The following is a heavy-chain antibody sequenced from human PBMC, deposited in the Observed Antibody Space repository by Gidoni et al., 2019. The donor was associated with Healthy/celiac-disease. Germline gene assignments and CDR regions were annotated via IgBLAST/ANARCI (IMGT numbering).Heavy chain of an antibody. J-gene: IGHJ4*02. CDR2: ISYDGSNK. V-gene: IGHV3-30*04. D-gene: IGHD3-10*01. CDR1: GFTFGSYA. CDR3: ARDGLSSGNDFDY. Sequence: QVQLVESGGGVVQPGRSLRLSCAASGFTFGSYAMPWVRQAPGKGLEWVAVISYDGSNKYYADSVKGRFTISRDNSKNTLYLQMNSLRAEDTAVYYCARDGLSSGNDFDYWGQGTLVTVSS.